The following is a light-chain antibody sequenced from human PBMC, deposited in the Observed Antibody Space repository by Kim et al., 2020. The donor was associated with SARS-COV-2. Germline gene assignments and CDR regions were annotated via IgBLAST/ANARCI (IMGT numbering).Light chain of an antibody. CDR3: QVWDSTPDHYV. CDR2: YDT. CDR1: NIGSKS. J-gene: IGLJ1*01. V-gene: IGLV3-21*04. Sequence: SYELTQPPSVSVAPEKTARITCGGNNIGSKSVHWYQQKPGQAPVLVAYYDTDRPSGIPERFSGSNSGNTATLTISRVEAGDEADYYCQVWDSTPDHYVFGTGTKVTVL.